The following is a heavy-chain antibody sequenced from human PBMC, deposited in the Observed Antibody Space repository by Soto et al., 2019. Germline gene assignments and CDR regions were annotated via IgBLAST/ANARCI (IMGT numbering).Heavy chain of an antibody. V-gene: IGHV3-74*01. J-gene: IGHJ3*02. CDR1: GFTFSSYW. D-gene: IGHD6-19*01. CDR2: INSDGSST. CDR3: AREQSGLVAAFDI. Sequence: PGGSLRLSCAASGFTFSSYWMHWVRQAPGKGLVWVSRINSDGSSTGYADSVKGRFTISRDNAKNTLYLQMNSLRAEDTAVYYCAREQSGLVAAFDIWGQGTMVTVSS.